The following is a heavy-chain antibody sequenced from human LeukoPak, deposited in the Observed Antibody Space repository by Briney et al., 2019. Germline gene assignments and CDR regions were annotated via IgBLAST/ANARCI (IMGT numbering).Heavy chain of an antibody. CDR2: IYYSGST. Sequence: SETLSLTCTVSGGSISSGRYFWSWIRQHPGKGLEWIGYIYYSGSTHYNPSLKSRITISVDTSKNQYPLKRRSLTGAATAVYYCASVVSWYHGPCYFDYWGQGNLVTVSS. CDR3: ASVVSWYHGPCYFDY. CDR1: GGSISSGRYF. D-gene: IGHD6-13*01. J-gene: IGHJ4*02. V-gene: IGHV4-31*03.